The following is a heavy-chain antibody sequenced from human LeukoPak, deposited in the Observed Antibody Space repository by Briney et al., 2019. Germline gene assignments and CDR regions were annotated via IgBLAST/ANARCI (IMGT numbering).Heavy chain of an antibody. V-gene: IGHV3-48*01. CDR3: ARDGDEYSYGYGDAFDI. D-gene: IGHD5-18*01. CDR2: ITGGSYTI. CDR1: GFTFSSYS. J-gene: IGHJ3*02. Sequence: GGSLRLSCAASGFTFSSYSMNWVRQAPGKGLEWVSYITGGSYTIYYAQSVRGRFTISRDDAKNSLYLQMNSLRVEDTAVYYCARDGDEYSYGYGDAFDIWGQGTMVTVSS.